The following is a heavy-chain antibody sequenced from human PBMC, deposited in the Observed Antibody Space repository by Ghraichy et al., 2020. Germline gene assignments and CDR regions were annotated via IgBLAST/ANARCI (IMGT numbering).Heavy chain of an antibody. V-gene: IGHV3-15*01. Sequence: GGSLRLSCAASGFTFSDAWMNWVRQAPGKGPEWVGRIKSKTDGGTTDYAAPVKGRFTISRDDSKNTLYLQMNSLETEDTAVYYCTTGERAYSYAYWGQGTLVTVSS. CDR1: GFTFSDAW. CDR2: IKSKTDGGTT. D-gene: IGHD3-16*01. J-gene: IGHJ4*02. CDR3: TTGERAYSYAY.